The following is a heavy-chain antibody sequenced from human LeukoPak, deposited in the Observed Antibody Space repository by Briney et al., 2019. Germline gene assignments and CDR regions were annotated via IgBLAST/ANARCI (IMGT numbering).Heavy chain of an antibody. J-gene: IGHJ4*02. V-gene: IGHV3-48*02. Sequence: GGSLRLSCAASGFTFSSYGMDWLRQAPGKRLEWVSYISSSSDSIYYADSVKGRFTISRDNAENSLYLQMNSLRDEDTAVYYCARAMRSGYDYWGQGTLVTVSS. CDR1: GFTFSSYG. CDR3: ARAMRSGYDY. CDR2: ISSSSDSI. D-gene: IGHD5-12*01.